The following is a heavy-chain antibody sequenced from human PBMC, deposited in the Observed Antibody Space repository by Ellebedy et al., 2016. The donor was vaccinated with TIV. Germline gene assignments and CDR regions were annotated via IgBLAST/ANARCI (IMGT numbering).Heavy chain of an antibody. CDR2: INAGNGNT. J-gene: IGHJ6*02. CDR1: GYTFTTYA. V-gene: IGHV1-3*01. CDR3: ARKNHYNYGMDI. D-gene: IGHD2-2*02. Sequence: ASVKVSCKASGYTFTTYAIHWVRQAPGQRLEWMGWINAGNGNTKYSQKFQGRVTITRDTFASTAYMEVSSLRSEDTAVYYCARKNHYNYGMDIWGQGTTVTVSS.